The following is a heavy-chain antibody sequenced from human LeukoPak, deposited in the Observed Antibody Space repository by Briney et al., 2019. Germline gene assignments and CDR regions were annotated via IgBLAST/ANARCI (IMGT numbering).Heavy chain of an antibody. J-gene: IGHJ2*01. Sequence: SSETLSLTCTVPGGSISSYYWSWIRHPPGKGLEWIGYIYYSGSTNYNPSLKSRVTISVDTSKNQFSLKLSSVTAADTAVYYCARRLPRYFDLWGRGTLVTVSS. CDR3: ARRLPRYFDL. CDR1: GGSISSYY. V-gene: IGHV4-59*08. CDR2: IYYSGST.